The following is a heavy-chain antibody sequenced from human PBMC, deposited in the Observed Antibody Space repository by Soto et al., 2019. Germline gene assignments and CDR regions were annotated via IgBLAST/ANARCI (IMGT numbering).Heavy chain of an antibody. D-gene: IGHD3-3*01. CDR2: IYHSGST. CDR1: GGSSSSGGYC. Sequence: SETLSLTCAVAGGSSSSGGYCWSWIRQPPGKGLEWIGYIYHSGSTYYNPSLKSRVTISVDRSKNQFSLKLSSVTAADTAVYYCAGGGFRVARDYWGQGTLVTVSS. V-gene: IGHV4-30-2*01. CDR3: AGGGFRVARDY. J-gene: IGHJ4*02.